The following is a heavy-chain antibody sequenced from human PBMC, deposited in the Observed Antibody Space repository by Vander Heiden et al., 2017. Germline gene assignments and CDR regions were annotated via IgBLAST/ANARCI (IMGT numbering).Heavy chain of an antibody. CDR1: GYTFSSYV. Sequence: QVQLVQSGAEVKKPGASVKVSCKASGYTFSSYVISWVRQAAGQGLEWMGWMNPNSGNTGYAQKFQGRVTMTRSTSISTAYMELSSLTSEDTAVYYCAREGVVVTPIPDPFDIWGQGTMVTVSS. CDR3: AREGVVVTPIPDPFDI. V-gene: IGHV1-8*01. J-gene: IGHJ3*02. CDR2: MNPNSGNT. D-gene: IGHD2-21*02.